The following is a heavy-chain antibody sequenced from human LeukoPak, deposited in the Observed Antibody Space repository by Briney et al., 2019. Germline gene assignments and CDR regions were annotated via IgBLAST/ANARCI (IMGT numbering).Heavy chain of an antibody. CDR3: AKRGVVIRVILVGFHKEAYYFDC. V-gene: IGHV3-23*01. J-gene: IGHJ4*02. D-gene: IGHD3-10*01. Sequence: GGSLRLSCAVSGITLSNYGMSWVRQAPGKGLEWVAGISDSGGSTKYADSVKGRFTISRDNPKNTLYLQMNSLRAEDTAVYFCAKRGVVIRVILVGFHKEAYYFDCWGQGTLVTVPS. CDR1: GITLSNYG. CDR2: ISDSGGST.